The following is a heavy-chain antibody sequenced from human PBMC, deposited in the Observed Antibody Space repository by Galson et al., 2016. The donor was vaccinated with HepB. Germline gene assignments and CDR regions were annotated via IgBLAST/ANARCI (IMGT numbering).Heavy chain of an antibody. CDR2: INAGNGNT. V-gene: IGHV1-3*01. J-gene: IGHJ5*02. Sequence: SVKVSCKASGYTFSNYAMNWVRQAPGQRLEWMGWINAGNGNTKYSEKFQGRLTITRDTSASTAYMELSILRSEDTAVYYCAKGAGGTSSRGNNWFDPWGQGTLVTVSS. CDR3: AKGAGGTSSRGNNWFDP. D-gene: IGHD6-13*01. CDR1: GYTFSNYA.